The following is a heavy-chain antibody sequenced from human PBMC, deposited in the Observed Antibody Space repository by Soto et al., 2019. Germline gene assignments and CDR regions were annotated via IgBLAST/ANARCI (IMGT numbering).Heavy chain of an antibody. V-gene: IGHV4-59*12. CDR1: GGSISSYY. CDR2: IYYSGST. J-gene: IGHJ5*02. CDR3: AREGPLGYYQSPGVTNWFDP. D-gene: IGHD3-22*01. Sequence: SETLSLTCTVPGGSISSYYWSWIRQPPGKGLEWIGYIYYSGSTNYNPSLKSRVTISVDTSKNQFSLKLSSVTAADPAVYYCAREGPLGYYQSPGVTNWFDPWGQGTLVPVSS.